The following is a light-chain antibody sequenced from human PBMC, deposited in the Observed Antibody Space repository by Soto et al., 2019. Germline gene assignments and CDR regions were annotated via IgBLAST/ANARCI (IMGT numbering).Light chain of an antibody. CDR2: GAF. CDR1: QSVSSN. CDR3: QKYGTFWT. Sequence: EIVVTQSPVTLSVSPGERVTLSCRASQSVSSNLAWYQQKPGQAPSLLIYGAFTRATGIPARFGGTGSGTDFTLTIRRLEPDDFAVYYCQKYGTFWTFGQGTKVDIK. V-gene: IGKV3-15*01. J-gene: IGKJ1*01.